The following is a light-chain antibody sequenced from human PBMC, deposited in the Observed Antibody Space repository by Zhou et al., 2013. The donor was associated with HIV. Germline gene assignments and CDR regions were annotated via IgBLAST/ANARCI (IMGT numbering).Light chain of an antibody. CDR1: QRISTY. V-gene: IGKV1-39*01. J-gene: IGKJ5*01. CDR2: AAS. CDR3: QQSYSTPPIT. Sequence: DIEMTQSPSSLSASVGDRVTFTCRASQRISTYLNWYQQKSGKAPNLLIYAASILRSGVPSRFSGSGSGTEFTLTITSLQPEDLATYYCQQSYSTPPITFGQGTRLEIK.